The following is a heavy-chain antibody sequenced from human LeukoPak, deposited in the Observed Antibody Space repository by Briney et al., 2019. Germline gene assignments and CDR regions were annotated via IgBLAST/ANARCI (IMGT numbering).Heavy chain of an antibody. Sequence: GGSLRLSCAASGFTFSSYSMNWVRQAPGKGLEWVSYISSSSSTIYYADSVKGRFTISRDNSKNTLYLQMSSLRAEDTAVYYCAKDRDTAMVTGVFDYWGQGTLVTVSS. CDR3: AKDRDTAMVTGVFDY. CDR2: ISSSSSTI. J-gene: IGHJ4*02. V-gene: IGHV3-48*01. D-gene: IGHD5-18*01. CDR1: GFTFSSYS.